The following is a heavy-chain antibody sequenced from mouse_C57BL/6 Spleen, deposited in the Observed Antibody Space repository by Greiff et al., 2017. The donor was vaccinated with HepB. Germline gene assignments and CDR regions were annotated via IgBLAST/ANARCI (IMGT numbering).Heavy chain of an antibody. D-gene: IGHD2-1*01. V-gene: IGHV2-2*01. CDR1: GFSLTSYG. Sequence: QVQLKQSGPGLVQPSQSLSITCTVSGFSLTSYGVHWVRQSPGKGLEWLGVIWSGGSTDYNAAFISRLSISKDNSKSQVFFTMNSLQADDTALYYCASPIYYGLYYAMDYWGQGTSVTVSS. CDR3: ASPIYYGLYYAMDY. J-gene: IGHJ4*01. CDR2: IWSGGST.